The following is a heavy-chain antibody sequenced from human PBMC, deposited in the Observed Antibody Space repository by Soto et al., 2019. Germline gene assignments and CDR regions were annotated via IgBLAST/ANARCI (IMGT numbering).Heavy chain of an antibody. CDR3: AKDVADRGSDS. J-gene: IGHJ5*02. D-gene: IGHD2-21*01. CDR1: GFTFRKHA. CDR2: ITASGSAT. Sequence: EVQVLESGGALVQPGGSLRLSCAASGFTFRKHAMTWVRQAPGQGLEYVSSITASGSATFYAASVRGRFAISRDNAKSTLYLQMRSLRAEDTALYYCAKDVADRGSDSWGQGTLVTVSS. V-gene: IGHV3-23*01.